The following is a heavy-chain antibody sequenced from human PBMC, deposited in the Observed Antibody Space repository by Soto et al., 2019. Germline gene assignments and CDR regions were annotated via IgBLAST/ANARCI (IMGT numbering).Heavy chain of an antibody. CDR3: ATSGNFGSGTCFRVAY. J-gene: IGHJ4*01. V-gene: IGHV1-2*02. CDR2: INPNSGGT. D-gene: IGHD3-10*01. CDR1: GYTFTGYY. Sequence: ASVKVFCKASGYTFTGYYVHWVRQAPGQGLEWMGLINPNSGGTTYPQKFQGRVTMTRDTSISPAYMELSSLRFDDTAVYYCATSGNFGSGTCFRVAYWAPGTFVTVSS.